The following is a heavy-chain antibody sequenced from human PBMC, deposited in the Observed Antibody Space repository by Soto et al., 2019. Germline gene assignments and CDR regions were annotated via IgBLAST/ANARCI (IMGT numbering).Heavy chain of an antibody. CDR2: ISYDGSNK. D-gene: IGHD3-22*01. Sequence: GGSLRLSCAASGFTFSSYAMHWVRQAPGKGLEWVAVISYDGSNKYYADSVKGRFTISRDNSKNTLYLQMNSLRAEDTAVYYCARDLITMIVVVDFDAFDIWGQGTMVTVSS. CDR1: GFTFSSYA. V-gene: IGHV3-30-3*01. J-gene: IGHJ3*02. CDR3: ARDLITMIVVVDFDAFDI.